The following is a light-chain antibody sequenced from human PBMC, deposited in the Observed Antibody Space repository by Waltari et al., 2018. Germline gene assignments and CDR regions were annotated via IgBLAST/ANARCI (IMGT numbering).Light chain of an antibody. Sequence: IVMTQSPATLSVSPGERATLSCRASQSVGSNLAWYQQKPGQAPRLLIYGTSTRATGIPARFSGSGSGTEFTLTISSLQSEDFAVYYCQQYSKWYTFGQGTKLEIK. J-gene: IGKJ2*01. CDR3: QQYSKWYT. CDR2: GTS. CDR1: QSVGSN. V-gene: IGKV3-15*01.